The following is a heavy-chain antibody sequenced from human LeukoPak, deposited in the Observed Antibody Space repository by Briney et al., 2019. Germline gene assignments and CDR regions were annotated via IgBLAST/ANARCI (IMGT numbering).Heavy chain of an antibody. J-gene: IGHJ5*02. CDR2: INPNSGGT. CDR1: GYTFTGYY. D-gene: IGHD3-22*01. Sequence: ASVKVSCKASGYTFTGYYMHWVRQAPRQGLEWMGWINPNSGGTNYAQKFQGRVTMTRDTSISTAYMELSRLRSDDTAVYYCSLLYYYDSSGYDPWGQGTLVTVSS. V-gene: IGHV1-2*02. CDR3: SLLYYYDSSGYDP.